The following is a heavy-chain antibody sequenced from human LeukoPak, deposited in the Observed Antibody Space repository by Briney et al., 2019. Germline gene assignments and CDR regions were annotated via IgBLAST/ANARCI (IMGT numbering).Heavy chain of an antibody. CDR2: ISCSSSYI. D-gene: IGHD3-9*01. J-gene: IGHJ5*02. CDR3: AKDHLVRYFDSSFDP. Sequence: GGSLRLSCAASGFTFSSYSMNWVRQAPGKGLEWVSSISCSSSYIYYADSVKGRFTISRDNSKNTLYLQMNSLRAEDTAVYYCAKDHLVRYFDSSFDPWGQGTLVTVSS. V-gene: IGHV3-21*04. CDR1: GFTFSSYS.